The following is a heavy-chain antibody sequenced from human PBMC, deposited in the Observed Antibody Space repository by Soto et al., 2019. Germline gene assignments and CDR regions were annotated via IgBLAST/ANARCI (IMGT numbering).Heavy chain of an antibody. CDR2: ISSSSIYT. D-gene: IGHD3-10*01. Sequence: QVQLVESGGGLVKPGGSLRLSCAASGFPFSDYYMNWIRQAPGKGLEWVSYISSSSIYTNYADSVKGRFTISRDNVKNSLYLQMNSLRPEDTAVYYCVRDISPNNFASGSFTYWGQGILVTVSS. CDR3: VRDISPNNFASGSFTY. CDR1: GFPFSDYY. V-gene: IGHV3-11*06. J-gene: IGHJ4*02.